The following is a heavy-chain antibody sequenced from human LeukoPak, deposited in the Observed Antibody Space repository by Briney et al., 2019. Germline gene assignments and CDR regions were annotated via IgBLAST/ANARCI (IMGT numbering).Heavy chain of an antibody. CDR1: GGTFSNYG. D-gene: IGHD3-22*01. Sequence: ASVKVSCKASGGTFSNYGITWVRQAPGQGLECMGWINTNTGNPMYAQGFTGRFVFSLDTSVSTAFLQISSLKTEDTAVYYCARGYSNGYYYHAFDIWGQGTMVTVSS. V-gene: IGHV7-4-1*02. CDR2: INTNTGNP. CDR3: ARGYSNGYYYHAFDI. J-gene: IGHJ3*02.